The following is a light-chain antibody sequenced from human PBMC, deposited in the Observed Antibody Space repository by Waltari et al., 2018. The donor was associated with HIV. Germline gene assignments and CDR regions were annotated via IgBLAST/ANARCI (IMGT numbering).Light chain of an antibody. CDR3: QHYYTYPIT. Sequence: DIQMTQSPSSLPASVGDTVTITCRASQGISTRLAWFQQRPEEAPKSLIYAASSLQSGVPSRFRGSGSGTDFTLTITSLLPEDSATYYCQHYYTYPITFGQGTRLEIK. CDR2: AAS. V-gene: IGKV1D-16*01. CDR1: QGISTR. J-gene: IGKJ5*01.